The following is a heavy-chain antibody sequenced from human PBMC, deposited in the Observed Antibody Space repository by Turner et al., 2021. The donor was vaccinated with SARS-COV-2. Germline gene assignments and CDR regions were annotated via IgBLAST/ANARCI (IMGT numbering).Heavy chain of an antibody. CDR2: IWNDGSNK. CDR1: GFTFSNHG. Sequence: QVQLVESGGGVVQPGRSLRLSCEASGFTFSNHGMHWARQAPGKGLEWVTIIWNDGSNKYYTDSVRGRFTISSDNSKNTLYLQMNSLRAEDTAVYYCARGCGGSSGCFLIDYWGQGTLVTVSS. CDR3: ARGCGGSSGCFLIDY. J-gene: IGHJ4*02. V-gene: IGHV3-33*01. D-gene: IGHD6-19*01.